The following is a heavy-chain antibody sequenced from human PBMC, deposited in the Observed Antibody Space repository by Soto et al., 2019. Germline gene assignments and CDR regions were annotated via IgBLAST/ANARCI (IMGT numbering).Heavy chain of an antibody. D-gene: IGHD3-9*01. CDR1: GYSISSGYY. V-gene: IGHV4-38-2*01. J-gene: IGHJ4*02. Sequence: PSETLSLTCAVSGYSISSGYYGGWIRQPPGKGLEWIGSIYHSGSTYYNPSLKSRVTISVDTSKNQFSLKLSSVTAADTAVYYCARSNYDILTGYLYHFDYWGQGTLVTVSS. CDR3: ARSNYDILTGYLYHFDY. CDR2: IYHSGST.